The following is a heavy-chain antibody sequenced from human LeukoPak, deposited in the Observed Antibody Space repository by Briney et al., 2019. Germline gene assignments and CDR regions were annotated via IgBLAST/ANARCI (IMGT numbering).Heavy chain of an antibody. CDR2: FGTRSTSV. D-gene: IGHD3-22*01. CDR3: AREVSEGFDF. CDR1: GFTFRTYA. Sequence: PGGSLRLSCAAFGFTFRTYAMNWVRQAPGKGLEWVSSFGTRSTSVYHAGSVKGRFAISRDNAKNSLYLQMNSLRAEDTALYYCAREVSEGFDFWGQGTLVTVSS. V-gene: IGHV3-21*01. J-gene: IGHJ4*02.